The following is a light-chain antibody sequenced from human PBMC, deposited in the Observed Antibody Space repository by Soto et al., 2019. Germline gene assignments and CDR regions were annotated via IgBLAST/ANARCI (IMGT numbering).Light chain of an antibody. CDR1: KLGDKY. Sequence: SYELTQPPSVSVSPGQTASITCSGDKLGDKYACWYQQKPGQSPVLVIYQDSKRPSGIPERFSGSNSGNTATLTISGTQAMDEADYYCQAWDSSTDLRVVFGGGTKLTVL. CDR3: QAWDSSTDLRVV. CDR2: QDS. V-gene: IGLV3-1*01. J-gene: IGLJ2*01.